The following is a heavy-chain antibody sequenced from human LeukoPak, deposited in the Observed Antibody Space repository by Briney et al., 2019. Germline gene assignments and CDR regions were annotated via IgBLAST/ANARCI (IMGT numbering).Heavy chain of an antibody. CDR2: IYTSGST. CDR3: ARTYCGGDCRGYYYHYYMDV. V-gene: IGHV4-61*02. CDR1: GGSISSSSYY. D-gene: IGHD2-21*02. J-gene: IGHJ6*03. Sequence: TSETLSLTCTVSGGSISSSSYYWGWIRQPAGKGLEWIGRIYTSGSTNYNPSLKSRVTISVDRSKNQFSLKLSSVTAADTAVYYCARTYCGGDCRGYYYHYYMDVWGKGTTVTISS.